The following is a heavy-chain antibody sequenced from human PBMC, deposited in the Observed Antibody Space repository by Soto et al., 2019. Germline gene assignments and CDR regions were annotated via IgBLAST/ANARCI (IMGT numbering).Heavy chain of an antibody. J-gene: IGHJ6*02. V-gene: IGHV1-2*02. CDR3: ARLRGHYYGMDV. CDR1: GYTFTGYY. CDR2: INPNSGGT. Sequence: QVQLVQSGAEVKKPGASVKVSCKASGYTFTGYYMHWVRQAPGQGLEWMGWINPNSGGTNYAQKFQGRVTITADESTSTAYMELSSLRSEDTAVYYCARLRGHYYGMDVWGQGTTVTVSS.